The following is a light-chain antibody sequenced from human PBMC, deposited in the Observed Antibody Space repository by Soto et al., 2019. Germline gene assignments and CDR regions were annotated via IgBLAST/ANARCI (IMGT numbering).Light chain of an antibody. V-gene: IGKV3-20*01. CDR3: QQYGTSPMYT. J-gene: IGKJ2*01. Sequence: EIVLTQSPGTLSLSPGERATLSCRASQSVRSSYFAWYQQKPGQAPRLLIHGASTRATGIPDRFSGSGSRTDFTLTISRLEPEDFAVYYCQQYGTSPMYTFGQGTKLEIK. CDR1: QSVRSSY. CDR2: GAS.